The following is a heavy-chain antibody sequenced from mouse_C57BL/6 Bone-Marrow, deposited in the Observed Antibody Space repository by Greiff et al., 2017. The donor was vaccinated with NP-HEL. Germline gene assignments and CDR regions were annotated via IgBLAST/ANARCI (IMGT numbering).Heavy chain of an antibody. V-gene: IGHV5-6*01. CDR2: IRSGGSYT. Sequence: EVNVVESGGDLVKPGGSLKLSCAASGFTFSSYGMSWVRQPPDKRLEWVATIRSGGSYTYYPDSVKGRCTISRDNAKNTLYLQMSSLKSEDTAMYDCASPDDYDVAWFAYWGQGTLVTVSA. CDR3: ASPDDYDVAWFAY. J-gene: IGHJ3*01. CDR1: GFTFSSYG. D-gene: IGHD2-4*01.